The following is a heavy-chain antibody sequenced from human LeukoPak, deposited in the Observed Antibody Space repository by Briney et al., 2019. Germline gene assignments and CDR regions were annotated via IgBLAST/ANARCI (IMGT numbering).Heavy chain of an antibody. Sequence: KPSETLSLTCTVSSGSISTSNYYWGWVRQPPGKALEWIGNIFYSGSTYYSPSLKSRVTISLDTSRNQFSLKLSSVTAADTAVYYCARVASGAAAAGSSYYYYYYMDVWGKGTTVTISS. CDR2: IFYSGST. D-gene: IGHD6-13*01. CDR3: ARVASGAAAAGSSYYYYYYMDV. V-gene: IGHV4-39*07. CDR1: SGSISTSNYY. J-gene: IGHJ6*03.